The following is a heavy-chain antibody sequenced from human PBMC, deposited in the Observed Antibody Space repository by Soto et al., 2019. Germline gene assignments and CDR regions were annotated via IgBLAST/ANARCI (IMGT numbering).Heavy chain of an antibody. CDR1: GFTFSDHY. V-gene: IGHV3-72*01. Sequence: EVQLVESGGGLVQPGGSLRLSCAASGFTFSDHYMDWVRQAPGKGLERVGRSRNKANSYSTEYAASVKGRFTVSRDESKKLLYLQMNSLEIGDTAVYYCTRGAPGVVGAGAPVYYFGMDVWGQGTTVTISS. J-gene: IGHJ6*02. CDR3: TRGAPGVVGAGAPVYYFGMDV. D-gene: IGHD6-13*01. CDR2: SRNKANSYST.